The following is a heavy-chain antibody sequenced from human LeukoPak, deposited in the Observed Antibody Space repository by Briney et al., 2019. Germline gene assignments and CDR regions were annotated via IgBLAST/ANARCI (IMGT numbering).Heavy chain of an antibody. CDR1: GFSLSTSEVG. D-gene: IGHD5-18*01. J-gene: IGHJ4*02. CDR2: IYWNDGK. CDR3: AHRRAQLWLQGGGYFDY. Sequence: SGPTLVNPTQTLTLTCTFSGFSLSTSEVGVGWIRQPPGKALEWLALIYWNDGKRYSPSLKSRLIITKDTSKNQVVLTMTNMDPVDTATYYCAHRRAQLWLQGGGYFDYWGQGTLVTVSS. V-gene: IGHV2-5*01.